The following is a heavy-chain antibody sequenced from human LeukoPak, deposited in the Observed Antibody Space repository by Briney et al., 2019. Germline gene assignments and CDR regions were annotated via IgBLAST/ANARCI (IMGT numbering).Heavy chain of an antibody. CDR1: GGSISNFY. Sequence: SETLSLTCTVSGGSISNFYWSWIRQPPGKGLEWIGYIYFSGSTNYNPSLKSRVTISVDTSKNQFSLKLSSVTAADTAVYYCARDSGSTSWVDWFDPWGQGTLVTVSS. J-gene: IGHJ5*02. D-gene: IGHD2-2*01. CDR2: IYFSGST. CDR3: ARDSGSTSWVDWFDP. V-gene: IGHV4-59*01.